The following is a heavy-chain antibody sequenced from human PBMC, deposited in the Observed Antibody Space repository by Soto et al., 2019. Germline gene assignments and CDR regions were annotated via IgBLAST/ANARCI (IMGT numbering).Heavy chain of an antibody. D-gene: IGHD3-10*01. V-gene: IGHV4-59*08. Sequence: QVQLLESGPGLVKPSETLSLTCTVSGGSISSYYWSWIRQPPGKGLEWIGYIYSSGSTNYNPSLKSRVTILVGTSKNQISLKLSSVTAEDTAVYYCARRYGGGFDFWGQGTLVTVSS. CDR1: GGSISSYY. J-gene: IGHJ4*02. CDR3: ARRYGGGFDF. CDR2: IYSSGST.